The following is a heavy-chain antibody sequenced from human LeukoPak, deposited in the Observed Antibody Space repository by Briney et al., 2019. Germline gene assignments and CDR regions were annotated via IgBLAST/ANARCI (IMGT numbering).Heavy chain of an antibody. CDR2: IYYSGST. Sequence: SQTLSLTCTVSGGSISSGGYYWSWIRQHPGKGLEWIGYIYYSGSTYYNPSLKSRVTISVDTSKNQFSLRLSSVTAADTAVYYCARGPDIVVVPASDRGFDPWGQGTTVTVSS. D-gene: IGHD2-2*01. J-gene: IGHJ6*02. CDR1: GGSISSGGYY. V-gene: IGHV4-31*03. CDR3: ARGPDIVVVPASDRGFDP.